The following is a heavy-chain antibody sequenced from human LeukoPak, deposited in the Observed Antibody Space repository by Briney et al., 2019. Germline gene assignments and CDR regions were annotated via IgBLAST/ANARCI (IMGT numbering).Heavy chain of an antibody. Sequence: PSETLSLTCTVSGYSISSGYDWGWIRQPPGKGLDWIGRIYHSGRTLYNPSLKRLLTISVDTSKNHFSLKLTSVTAADTAVYYCARGAYHYGSGSYYFDYWGKGTLVTVSS. CDR2: IYHSGRT. CDR3: ARGAYHYGSGSYYFDY. J-gene: IGHJ4*02. V-gene: IGHV4-38-2*02. CDR1: GYSISSGYD. D-gene: IGHD3-10*01.